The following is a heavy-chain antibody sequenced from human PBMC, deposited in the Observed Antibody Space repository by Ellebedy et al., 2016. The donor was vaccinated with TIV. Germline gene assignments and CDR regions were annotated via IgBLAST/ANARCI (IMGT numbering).Heavy chain of an antibody. V-gene: IGHV3-15*01. J-gene: IGHJ4*02. CDR2: IKSKTDGGTT. CDR1: GFTFSNAS. D-gene: IGHD3-10*02. Sequence: GESLKISCAASGFTFSNASMSWVRQAPGKGLEWVGRIKSKTDGGTTDYAASVKGRCTISRDDSKNTLYLQMNSLKTEDTAVDYCTTDTPFDYVRRLVSFDYWGQGTLVTVSS. CDR3: TTDTPFDYVRRLVSFDY.